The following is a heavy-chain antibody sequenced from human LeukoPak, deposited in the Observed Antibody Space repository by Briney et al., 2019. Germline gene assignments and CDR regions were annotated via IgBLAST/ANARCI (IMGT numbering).Heavy chain of an antibody. J-gene: IGHJ6*03. Sequence: ASVKVSCKASGYTFTGYYMHWVRQALGQGLEWMGWINPNSGGTNYAQKFQGRVTMTRDTSISTAYMELSRLRSDDTAVYYCARTIAVGDYYMDVWGKGTTVTVSS. CDR3: ARTIAVGDYYMDV. CDR1: GYTFTGYY. D-gene: IGHD6-19*01. V-gene: IGHV1-2*02. CDR2: INPNSGGT.